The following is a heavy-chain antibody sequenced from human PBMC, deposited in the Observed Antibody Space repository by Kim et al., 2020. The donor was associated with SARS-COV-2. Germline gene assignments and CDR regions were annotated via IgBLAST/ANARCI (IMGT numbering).Heavy chain of an antibody. CDR2: INPSGGST. Sequence: ASVKVSCKASGYTFTSYYMHWVRQAPGQGLEWMGIINPSGGSTSYAQKFQGRVTMTRDTSTSTVYMELSSLRSEDTAVYYCAGGGGGSGWQKGPYYYYGRDVEGQGATVTVSS. CDR1: GYTFTSYY. D-gene: IGHD6-19*01. V-gene: IGHV1-46*01. CDR3: AGGGGGSGWQKGPYYYYGRDV. J-gene: IGHJ6*02.